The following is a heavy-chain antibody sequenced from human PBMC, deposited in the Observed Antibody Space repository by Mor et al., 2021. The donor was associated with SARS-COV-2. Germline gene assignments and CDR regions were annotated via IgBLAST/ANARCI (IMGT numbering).Heavy chain of an antibody. V-gene: IGHV3-33*01. CDR3: ARMAYYDSSGLTDYYYY. D-gene: IGHD3-22*01. Sequence: LEWVAVIWYDGRNKNFADSVKGRFTISRDNSKNTLYLQMNSLRAEDTAVYYCARMAYYDSSGLTDYYYY. CDR2: IWYDGRNK. J-gene: IGHJ6*01.